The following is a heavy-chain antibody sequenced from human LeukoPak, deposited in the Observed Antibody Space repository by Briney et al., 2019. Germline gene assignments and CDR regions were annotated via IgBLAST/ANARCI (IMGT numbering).Heavy chain of an antibody. D-gene: IGHD2-2*01. CDR3: ARSRGIVVPAAMFDY. CDR2: IWYDGSNK. Sequence: GGSLRLSCAASGFTFSSYGMHWVRQAPGKGLERVAVIWYDGSNKYYADSVKGRFTISRDNSKNTLYLQMNSLRAEDTAVYYCARSRGIVVPAAMFDYWGQGTLVTVSS. J-gene: IGHJ4*02. V-gene: IGHV3-33*01. CDR1: GFTFSSYG.